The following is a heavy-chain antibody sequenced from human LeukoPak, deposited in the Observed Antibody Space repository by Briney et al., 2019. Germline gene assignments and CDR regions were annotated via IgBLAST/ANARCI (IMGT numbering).Heavy chain of an antibody. CDR1: GFSLSTSGVG. CDR2: IYWDDDK. V-gene: IGHV2-5*02. D-gene: IGHD6-19*01. Sequence: SGPTLLNPTQPLTLTCTFSGFSLSTSGVGVGWIRQPPGKALEWLALIYWDDDKRYNPSLKSRLTITKDTSKNQVVLTMTNMDPVDTATYYCAHIQRGGWAIDDWGQGTLVTVSS. CDR3: AHIQRGGWAIDD. J-gene: IGHJ4*02.